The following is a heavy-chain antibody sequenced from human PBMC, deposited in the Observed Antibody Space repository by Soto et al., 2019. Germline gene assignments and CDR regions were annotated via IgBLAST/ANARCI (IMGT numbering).Heavy chain of an antibody. J-gene: IGHJ6*02. CDR3: ARRVEDYYYGMDV. Sequence: GASVKVSCKASGYTFTGYYMHWVRQAPGQGLEWMGWINPNSGGTNYAQKFQGWVTMTRDTSISTAYMELSRLRSDDTAVYYCARRVEDYYYGMDVWGQGTTVTASS. CDR1: GYTFTGYY. V-gene: IGHV1-2*04. CDR2: INPNSGGT. D-gene: IGHD3-10*01.